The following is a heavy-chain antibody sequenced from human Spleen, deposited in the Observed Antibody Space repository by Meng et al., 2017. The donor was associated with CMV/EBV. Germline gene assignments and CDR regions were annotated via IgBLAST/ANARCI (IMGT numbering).Heavy chain of an antibody. V-gene: IGHV1-2*02. CDR1: GYTFTGYY. D-gene: IGHD1-7*01. J-gene: IGHJ3*02. Sequence: ASVKVSCKASGYTFTGYYMHWVRQAPGQGLEWMGWINPNSGGTNYAQKFQGRVTMTRDTSISTAYMELSRLRSDDTAVYYCAKTTGTTIDAFDIWGQGTMVTVSS. CDR3: AKTTGTTIDAFDI. CDR2: INPNSGGT.